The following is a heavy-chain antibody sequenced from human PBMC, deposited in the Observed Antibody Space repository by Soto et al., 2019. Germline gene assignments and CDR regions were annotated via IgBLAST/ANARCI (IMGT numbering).Heavy chain of an antibody. CDR2: INSDGSST. CDR3: ARDFDFWGGSNWFDP. D-gene: IGHD3-3*01. CDR1: GFTFSSYW. Sequence: GGSLRLSCAASGFTFSSYWMHWVRQAPGKGLVWVSRINSDGSSTSYADSAKGRFTISRDNAKNTLYLQMNSLRAEDTAVYYCARDFDFWGGSNWFDPWGQGTLVTVSS. J-gene: IGHJ5*02. V-gene: IGHV3-74*01.